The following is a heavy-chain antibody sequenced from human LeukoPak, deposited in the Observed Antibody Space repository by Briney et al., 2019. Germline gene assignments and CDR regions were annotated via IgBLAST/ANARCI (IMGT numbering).Heavy chain of an antibody. CDR2: KYRSGTT. CDR3: ARLKDFTGKEYYFFDL. Sequence: SETLSLTCTMSGDSISNSMLWSWVRPPPGKGLEWVGEKYRSGTTNYNPYLKSRVTVSTDNSKNQVSLELNSVTAADTAVYFCARLKDFTGKEYYFFDLWGRGTLVTVSS. J-gene: IGHJ2*01. V-gene: IGHV4-4*02. CDR1: GDSISNSML. D-gene: IGHD2/OR15-2a*01.